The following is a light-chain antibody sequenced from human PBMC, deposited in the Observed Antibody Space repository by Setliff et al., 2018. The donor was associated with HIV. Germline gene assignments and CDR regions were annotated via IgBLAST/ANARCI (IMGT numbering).Light chain of an antibody. J-gene: IGLJ1*01. Sequence: QSALTQPRSVSGSPGQSVTISCTGTGSDVGGYNYVSWYQQHPGKAPKLIVSDVTKRPPGVPNRFSGSKSGNTASLTISGLQAEDEADYYCCSFANSYTSLYVFGTGTKVTVL. CDR3: CSFANSYTSLYV. CDR1: GSDVGGYNY. V-gene: IGLV2-11*02. CDR2: DVT.